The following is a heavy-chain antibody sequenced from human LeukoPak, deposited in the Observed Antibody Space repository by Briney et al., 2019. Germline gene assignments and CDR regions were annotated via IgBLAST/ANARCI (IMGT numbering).Heavy chain of an antibody. CDR1: GYSISSGYY. V-gene: IGHV4-38-2*02. CDR2: IYHTGHT. J-gene: IGHJ4*02. D-gene: IGHD2-8*01. CDR3: ARDNVPGYFDY. Sequence: PSETLSLTCSVSGYSISSGYYWTFIRQPPGKGLEWIGGIYHTGHTFYNPSLKSRVTISVETSKNQFSLKLSSVTAADTAVYYCARDNVPGYFDYWGQGTLVTVSS.